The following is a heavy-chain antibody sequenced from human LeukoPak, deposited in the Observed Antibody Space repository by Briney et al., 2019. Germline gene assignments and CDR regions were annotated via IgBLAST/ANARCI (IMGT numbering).Heavy chain of an antibody. V-gene: IGHV3-23*01. D-gene: IGHD6-13*01. Sequence: QSGGSLRLSCAASGFTFSSYAMSWVRQAPGKGLEWVSAISGSGGSTYYADSVKGRFTISRDNSKNTLYLQMNSLRAEDTAVYYCAPYSSSWSGYFDYWGQGTLVTVSS. CDR3: APYSSSWSGYFDY. J-gene: IGHJ4*02. CDR2: ISGSGGST. CDR1: GFTFSSYA.